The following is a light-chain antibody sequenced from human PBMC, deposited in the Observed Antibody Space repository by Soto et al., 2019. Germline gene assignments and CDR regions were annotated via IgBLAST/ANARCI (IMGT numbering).Light chain of an antibody. J-gene: IGKJ1*01. V-gene: IGKV3-11*01. CDR2: DAY. CDR1: QSVSNY. CDR3: QQRHMWPIT. Sequence: EIVLTQSPTTLSCSLGDRATLSCRASQSVSNYLAWYQQKPGQAPRLLIYDAYNRATGIPPRFSGSGSGTDFTLTITTLEPEDSAVYYCQQRHMWPITFGQGTKVDIK.